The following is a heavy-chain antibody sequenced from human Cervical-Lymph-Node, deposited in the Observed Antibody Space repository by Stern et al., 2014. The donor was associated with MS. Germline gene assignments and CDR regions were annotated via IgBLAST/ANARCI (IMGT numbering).Heavy chain of an antibody. D-gene: IGHD1-26*01. CDR3: AKDVAHLGYSAY. CDR1: GFTFSSYG. V-gene: IGHV3-30*18. CDR2: ISYDGSNK. J-gene: IGHJ4*02. Sequence: VQLVESGGGVVQPGRSLRLSCAASGFTFSSYGVHWVRQAPGKGLEWVAVISYDGSNKYYADSVKGRFTISRDNSKNTLYLQMNSLRAEDTAVYYCAKDVAHLGYSAYWGQGTLVTVSS.